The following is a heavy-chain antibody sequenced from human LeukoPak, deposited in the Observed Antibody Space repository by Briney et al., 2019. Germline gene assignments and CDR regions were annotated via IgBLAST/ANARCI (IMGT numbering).Heavy chain of an antibody. CDR2: IYYSGST. CDR3: ARVYYDSSGYYYYYYYMDV. J-gene: IGHJ6*03. CDR1: GGAVNSYY. V-gene: IGHV4-59*02. D-gene: IGHD3-22*01. Sequence: PSETLSLTCNVSGGAVNSYYWSWIRQPPGKGLEWIGYIYYSGSTNYNPSLKSRVTISVDTSKNQFSLKLSSVTAADTAVYYCARVYYDSSGYYYYYYYMDVWGKGTTVTISS.